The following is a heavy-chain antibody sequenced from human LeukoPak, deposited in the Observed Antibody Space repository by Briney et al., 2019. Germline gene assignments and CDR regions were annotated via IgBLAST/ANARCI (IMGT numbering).Heavy chain of an antibody. J-gene: IGHJ6*02. CDR1: GGSISSYY. CDR3: ARGDYSNYPFYYYYGMDV. CDR2: IYTSGST. D-gene: IGHD4-11*01. V-gene: IGHV4-4*07. Sequence: SETLSLTCTVSGGSISSYYWSWIRQPAGKGLEWIGRIYTSGSTNYNPSLKSRVTISVDTSKNQFSLKLSSVTAADTAVYYCARGDYSNYPFYYYYGMDVWGQGTTVTVSS.